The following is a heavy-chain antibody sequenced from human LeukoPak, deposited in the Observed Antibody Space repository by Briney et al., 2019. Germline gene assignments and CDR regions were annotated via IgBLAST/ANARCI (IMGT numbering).Heavy chain of an antibody. D-gene: IGHD4-17*01. Sequence: GESLRLSCAASGFTFSSYAMTWVRQAPGKGLEWVSGLSLSGDNTFYADSVRGLFTISTDNSKNTLYLQMNSLRAEDTAVYYCAKDRRGVTTGSYYFDYWGQGTLVTVSS. CDR1: GFTFSSYA. CDR2: LSLSGDNT. J-gene: IGHJ4*02. V-gene: IGHV3-23*01. CDR3: AKDRRGVTTGSYYFDY.